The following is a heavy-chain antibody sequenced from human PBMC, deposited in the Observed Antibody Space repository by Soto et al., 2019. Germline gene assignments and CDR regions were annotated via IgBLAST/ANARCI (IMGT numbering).Heavy chain of an antibody. D-gene: IGHD6-19*01. CDR2: LNHSGSA. CDR1: GESFSGYI. CDR3: ARGLITGSHYSGGWYYFDS. Sequence: QVQLQQSGAGLLKPSETLSLTCAVYGESFSGYIWTWIRQTPGKGLQWIGQLNHSGSAYYHPSPKSRVTMSVNTSNSQFSLELSSVTAADTAVYYCARGLITGSHYSGGWYYFDSWGQGTQVTVSS. V-gene: IGHV4-34*01. J-gene: IGHJ4*02.